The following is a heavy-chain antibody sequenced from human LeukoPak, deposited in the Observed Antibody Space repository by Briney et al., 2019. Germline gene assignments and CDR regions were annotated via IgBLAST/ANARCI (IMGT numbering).Heavy chain of an antibody. CDR3: ARDPTAYYDSSGYYLNTIDY. J-gene: IGHJ4*02. D-gene: IGHD3-22*01. CDR1: GFTFSSYG. V-gene: IGHV3-30*03. CDR2: ISYDGSNK. Sequence: HPGGSLRLSCAASGFTFSSYGMHWVRQAPGKGLEWVAVISYDGSNKYYADSVKGRFTISRDNVKNTLYLQMNSLRAEDTAVYYCARDPTAYYDSSGYYLNTIDYWGQGTLVTVSS.